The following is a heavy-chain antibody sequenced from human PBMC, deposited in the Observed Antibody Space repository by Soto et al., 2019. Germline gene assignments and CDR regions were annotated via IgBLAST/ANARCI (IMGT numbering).Heavy chain of an antibody. CDR2: INHSGST. D-gene: IGHD6-13*01. V-gene: IGHV4-34*01. Sequence: SETLSLTCAVYGGSFSGYYWSWIPQPPGKGLEWIGEINHSGSTNYNPSLKSRVTISVDTSKNHFSLKLSSVPAADTAVYYCATLGGYSRSWYRPYYYYGMDVWGQGTTVTVSS. CDR3: ATLGGYSRSWYRPYYYYGMDV. J-gene: IGHJ6*02. CDR1: GGSFSGYY.